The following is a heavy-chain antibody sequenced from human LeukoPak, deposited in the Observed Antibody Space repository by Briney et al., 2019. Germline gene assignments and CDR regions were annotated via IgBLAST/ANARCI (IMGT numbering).Heavy chain of an antibody. V-gene: IGHV5-51*01. Sequence: GWVRQMPGKGLEWMGIIYPGDSDTRYSPSFQGQVTISADKSISTAYLQWSSLKASDTAMYYCARRRDSGSYYVGNAFDIWGQGTMVTVSS. CDR2: IYPGDSDT. CDR3: ARRRDSGSYYVGNAFDI. J-gene: IGHJ3*02. D-gene: IGHD1-26*01.